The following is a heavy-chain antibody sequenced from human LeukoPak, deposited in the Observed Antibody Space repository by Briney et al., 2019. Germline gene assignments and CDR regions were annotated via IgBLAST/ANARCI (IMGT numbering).Heavy chain of an antibody. Sequence: ASVKVSCKASGYTFTGYYMHWVRQAPGQGLEWMGWINPNSGGTNYAQKFQGRVTMTRDTSISTAYMELSRLRSDDTALYYCAKDKDPLGIPDAFDIWGQGTMVTVSS. D-gene: IGHD3-16*01. V-gene: IGHV1-2*02. CDR2: INPNSGGT. CDR1: GYTFTGYY. CDR3: AKDKDPLGIPDAFDI. J-gene: IGHJ3*02.